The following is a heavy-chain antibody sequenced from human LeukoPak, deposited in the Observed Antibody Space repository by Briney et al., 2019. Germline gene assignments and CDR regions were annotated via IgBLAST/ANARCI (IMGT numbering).Heavy chain of an antibody. CDR3: ARGSSGSYYNYFDY. J-gene: IGHJ4*02. Sequence: GASVKVSCKASGYTFSNYYMHWVRQALGQGLEWMGLINPSGGSTSYAQKFQGRVTMTRDTSTTTFYMDLSSLRSEDTAVYYCARGSSGSYYNYFDYWGQGTLVTVSS. CDR1: GYTFSNYY. V-gene: IGHV1-46*01. CDR2: INPSGGST. D-gene: IGHD1-26*01.